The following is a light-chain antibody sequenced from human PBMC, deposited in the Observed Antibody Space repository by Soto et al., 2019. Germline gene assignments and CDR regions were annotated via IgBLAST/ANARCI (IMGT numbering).Light chain of an antibody. Sequence: QAVVTQPPSVSGAPGQRVTISCTGSSSNIGAGYDVHWYQQLPGTAPKLLIYGNSNRRSGVPDRFSGSKSGTSASLAITGLQAEDEADYYCQSYDRSLGDLWVFGGGTKVTVL. CDR2: GNS. CDR1: SSNIGAGYD. J-gene: IGLJ3*02. V-gene: IGLV1-40*01. CDR3: QSYDRSLGDLWV.